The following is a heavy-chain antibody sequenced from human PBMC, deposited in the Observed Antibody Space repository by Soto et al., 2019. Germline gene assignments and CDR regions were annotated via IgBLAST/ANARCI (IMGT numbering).Heavy chain of an antibody. D-gene: IGHD1-20*01. CDR1: GDSVSSNSAA. CDR3: ARDFSRDITGALSDDAFDI. Sequence: SQTLSLTCAISGDSVSSNSAAWNWIRQSPSRGLEWLGRTYYRSKWYNDYAVSVKSRITINPDTSKNQFSLQLNSVTPEDTAVYYCARDFSRDITGALSDDAFDIWGQGTMVTVSS. CDR2: TYYRSKWYN. J-gene: IGHJ3*02. V-gene: IGHV6-1*01.